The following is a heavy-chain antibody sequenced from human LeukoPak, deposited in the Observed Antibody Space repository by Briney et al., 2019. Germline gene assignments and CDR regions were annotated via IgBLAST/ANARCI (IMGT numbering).Heavy chain of an antibody. J-gene: IGHJ6*03. V-gene: IGHV3-48*01. D-gene: IGHD3-16*01. CDR3: AKIGGYYYYYMDV. CDR1: GFTFSTYS. CDR2: ISSSSTTI. Sequence: GGSPRLSCAASGFTFSTYSMNWVRQAPGKGLEWISFISSSSTTIYYADSVKGRFTISRDNAKNSLFLQMNSLRAEDTAVYYCAKIGGYYYYYMDVWGKGTTVTVSS.